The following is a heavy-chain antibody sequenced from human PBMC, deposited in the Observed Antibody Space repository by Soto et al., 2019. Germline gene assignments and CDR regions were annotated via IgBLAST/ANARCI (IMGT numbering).Heavy chain of an antibody. Sequence: SETMWLSCAIYGSSLGCFHVTWLRPAPGKGLEWIGELIHGGSTNYNPSLKSRVSFSLDTSKNQFSLHLMSVTAADTAVYYCARSPLGYDYVRQTWREVGDSFDIWGRGTMSTVS. CDR1: GSSLGCFH. D-gene: IGHD3-16*01. CDR2: LIHGGST. V-gene: IGHV4-34*12. CDR3: ARSPLGYDYVRQTWREVGDSFDI. J-gene: IGHJ3*02.